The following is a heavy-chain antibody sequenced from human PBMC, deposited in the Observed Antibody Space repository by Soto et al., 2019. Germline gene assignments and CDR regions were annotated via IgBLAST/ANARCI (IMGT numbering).Heavy chain of an antibody. CDR2: ISYDGSNK. J-gene: IGHJ4*02. Sequence: QVQLVESGGGVVQPGWSLRLSCAASGFTFSSYGMHWVRQAPGKGLEWVAVISYDGSNKYYADSVKGRFTISRDNSKNTLYLQMNSLRAEDTAVYYCAKEPSHYDSSGYYYEDDYWGQGTLVTVSS. CDR1: GFTFSSYG. D-gene: IGHD3-22*01. V-gene: IGHV3-30*18. CDR3: AKEPSHYDSSGYYYEDDY.